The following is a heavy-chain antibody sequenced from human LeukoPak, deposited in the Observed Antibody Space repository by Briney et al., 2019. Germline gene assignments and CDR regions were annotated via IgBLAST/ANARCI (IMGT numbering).Heavy chain of an antibody. V-gene: IGHV3-23*01. CDR2: ISGSGGST. Sequence: VGSLRLSCAASGFTFSSYAMSWVRQAPGKGLGWVSAISGSGGSTYYADSVKGRFTISRDNSKNTLYLQMNSLRAEDTAVYYCAPWSYPFDYWGQGTLVTVSS. J-gene: IGHJ4*02. CDR1: GFTFSSYA. D-gene: IGHD3-16*02. CDR3: APWSYPFDY.